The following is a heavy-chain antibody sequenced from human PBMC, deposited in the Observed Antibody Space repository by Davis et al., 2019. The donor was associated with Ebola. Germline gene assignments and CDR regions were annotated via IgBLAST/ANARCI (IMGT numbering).Heavy chain of an antibody. J-gene: IGHJ6*03. CDR1: GGSISSGGYS. Sequence: PSETLSLTCAVSGGSISSGGYSWSWIRQPPGKGLEWIGYIYHSGSTYYNPSLKSRVTISVDRSKNQFSLKLSSVTAADTAVYYCASSHIVVVPAAIRYYYYYMDVWGKGTTVTVSS. V-gene: IGHV4-30-2*02. CDR2: IYHSGST. CDR3: ASSHIVVVPAAIRYYYYYMDV. D-gene: IGHD2-2*02.